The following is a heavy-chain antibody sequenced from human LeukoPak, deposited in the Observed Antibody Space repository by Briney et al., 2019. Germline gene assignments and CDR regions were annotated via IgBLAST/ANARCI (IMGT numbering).Heavy chain of an antibody. CDR3: ARETYCSGGSCLYFDY. CDR2: ISAYNGNT. D-gene: IGHD2-15*01. CDR1: GYTFTSYG. V-gene: IGHV1-18*01. J-gene: IGHJ4*02. Sequence: ASVKVSCKASGYTFTSYGISWVRQAPGQGLEWMGWISAYNGNTNYAQKLQGRVAMTTDTSTSTAYMELRSLRSDDTAVYYCARETYCSGGSCLYFDYWGQGTLVTVSS.